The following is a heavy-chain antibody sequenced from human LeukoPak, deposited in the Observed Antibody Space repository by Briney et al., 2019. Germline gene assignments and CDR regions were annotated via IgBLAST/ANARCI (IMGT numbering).Heavy chain of an antibody. J-gene: IGHJ6*03. Sequence: SETLSLTCTVSGGSITSSSYWWGWIRQPPGKGLEWIGEINHSGTTNYNPSLKSRVTISIDTSKNQFSLKLSSVTAADTGVYYCASSRGYSSSLWYYYMDVWGKGTTVTVSS. D-gene: IGHD6-13*01. CDR2: INHSGTT. CDR1: GGSITSSSYW. CDR3: ASSRGYSSSLWYYYMDV. V-gene: IGHV4-39*07.